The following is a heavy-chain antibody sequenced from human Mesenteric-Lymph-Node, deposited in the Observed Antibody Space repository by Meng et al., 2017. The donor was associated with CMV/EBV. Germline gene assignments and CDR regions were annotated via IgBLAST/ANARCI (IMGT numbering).Heavy chain of an antibody. Sequence: GESLKISCAASGFIFSNYGMHWVRQAPGKGLEWVANIKYDGSEKYYVDSVKGRFTISRDNAKNSLYLQMNSLRAEDTAVYYCARELLVPRVYYYGMDVWGQGTTVTVSS. CDR1: GFIFSNYG. CDR2: IKYDGSEK. J-gene: IGHJ6*02. CDR3: ARELLVPRVYYYGMDV. V-gene: IGHV3-7*01.